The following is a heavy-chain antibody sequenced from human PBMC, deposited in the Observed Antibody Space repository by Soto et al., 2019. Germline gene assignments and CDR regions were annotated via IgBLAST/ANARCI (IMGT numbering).Heavy chain of an antibody. J-gene: IGHJ4*02. Sequence: EVQLLESGGGLVQPGGSLRLSCAASGFTFSSYAMSWVRQAPGKGLEWVSAISGSGGSTYYADSVKGRFTISRANSKNTLYLQMNSLRAEDTAVYYCAKGRRLWFGGSWYCWGQGTLVTVSS. CDR3: AKGRRLWFGGSWYC. D-gene: IGHD3-10*01. V-gene: IGHV3-23*01. CDR1: GFTFSSYA. CDR2: ISGSGGST.